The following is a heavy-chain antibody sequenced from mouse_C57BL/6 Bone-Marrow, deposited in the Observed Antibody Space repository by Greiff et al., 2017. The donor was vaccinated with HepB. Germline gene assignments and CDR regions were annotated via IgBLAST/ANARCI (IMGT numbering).Heavy chain of an antibody. J-gene: IGHJ4*01. Sequence: QVQLQHSGAELVRPGTSVKVSCKASGYAFTNYLIEWVKQRPGQGLEWIGVINPGSGGTNYNEKFQGKATLTADKSSSTAYMQLSSLTSEDSAVYFCARWNKRGGIYDYYAMDYWGQGTSVTVSS. D-gene: IGHD1-1*01. CDR2: INPGSGGT. CDR3: ARWNKRGGIYDYYAMDY. V-gene: IGHV1-54*01. CDR1: GYAFTNYL.